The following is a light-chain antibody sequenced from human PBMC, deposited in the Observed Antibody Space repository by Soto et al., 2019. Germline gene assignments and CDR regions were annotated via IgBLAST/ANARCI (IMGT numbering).Light chain of an antibody. V-gene: IGKV4-1*01. Sequence: DIVMTQSPDSLAVSLGERATINCKSSQSVLYSSNNRNYLAWYQQNLGQPPKLLIYWASTRESGVPDRFSGSGSGTDFTLTSRSLQAVDVAVYYCQQYYSSLYTFGQGTRLEI. CDR2: WAS. CDR1: QSVLYSSNNRNY. J-gene: IGKJ2*01. CDR3: QQYYSSLYT.